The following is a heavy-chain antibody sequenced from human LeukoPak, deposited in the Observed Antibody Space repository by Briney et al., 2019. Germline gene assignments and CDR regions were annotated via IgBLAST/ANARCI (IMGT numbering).Heavy chain of an antibody. J-gene: IGHJ3*02. CDR1: GFTFSAYS. V-gene: IGHV3-48*02. D-gene: IGHD6-19*01. Sequence: GGSPRLSCAASGFTFSAYSMNWVRQAPGKGLEWVSFISTSSGTIYYADSVKGRFTISRDNAKNSLYLQMNSLRDEDTAVYYCARPTGYSSGWDIWGQGTMVTVSS. CDR3: ARPTGYSSGWDI. CDR2: ISTSSGTI.